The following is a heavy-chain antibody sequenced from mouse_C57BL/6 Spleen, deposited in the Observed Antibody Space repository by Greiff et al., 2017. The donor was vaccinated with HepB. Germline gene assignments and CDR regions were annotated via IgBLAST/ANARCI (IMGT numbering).Heavy chain of an antibody. CDR1: GYSFTDYS. CDR3: ARYATVVAKDYAMDY. J-gene: IGHJ4*01. Sequence: EVQLQQSGPELVKPGASVKISCKASGYSFTDYSMNWVKQSNGKSLEWIGVINPNYGTTSYNQKFKGKATLTVDQSSSTAYMQLNSLTSEDSAVYYCARYATVVAKDYAMDYWGQGTSVTVSS. V-gene: IGHV1-39*01. D-gene: IGHD1-1*01. CDR2: INPNYGTT.